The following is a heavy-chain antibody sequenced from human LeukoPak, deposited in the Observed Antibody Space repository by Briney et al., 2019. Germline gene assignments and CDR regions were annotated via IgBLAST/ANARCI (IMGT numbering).Heavy chain of an antibody. CDR2: ISIDGSSK. J-gene: IGHJ3*02. D-gene: IGHD4/OR15-4a*01. CDR1: GFPFSSYA. Sequence: GGSLRLSCEVSGFPFSSYAMHWVRQAPGKGLDWVASISIDGSSKYYADSVKGRFTISRDNSKNTLSLQMNSLRTEDTAVYYCARDNWSDYLADALDIWGQGTMVTVSS. V-gene: IGHV3-30-3*01. CDR3: ARDNWSDYLADALDI.